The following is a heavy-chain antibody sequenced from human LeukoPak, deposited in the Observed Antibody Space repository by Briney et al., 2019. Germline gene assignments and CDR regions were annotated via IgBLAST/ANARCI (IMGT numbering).Heavy chain of an antibody. D-gene: IGHD6-13*01. J-gene: IGHJ4*02. V-gene: IGHV3-30*18. CDR3: AKDPRRYSRTGGYFDY. CDR2: ISYDGSDK. Sequence: GGSLRLSCEASGFSFSDFGMNWVRQAPGKGLEWVAVISYDGSDKYYADSVKGRFTISRDNSKNTLYLQMNSLRAEDTAVYYCAKDPRRYSRTGGYFDYWGQGTLVTVSS. CDR1: GFSFSDFG.